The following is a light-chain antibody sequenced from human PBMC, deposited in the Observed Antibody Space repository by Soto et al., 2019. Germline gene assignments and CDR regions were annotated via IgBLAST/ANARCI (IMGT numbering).Light chain of an antibody. CDR1: SSDVGGYNY. J-gene: IGLJ1*01. CDR2: DVS. Sequence: QSALTQPASVSGSPGQSIAISCIGTSSDVGGYNYVSWYQQYQGKAPKLMIYDVSNRPSGVSNRFSGSKSGNTASLTISGLQDEDEADYYCSSYTSNNTLLFGIGTKVPS. CDR3: SSYTSNNTLL. V-gene: IGLV2-14*03.